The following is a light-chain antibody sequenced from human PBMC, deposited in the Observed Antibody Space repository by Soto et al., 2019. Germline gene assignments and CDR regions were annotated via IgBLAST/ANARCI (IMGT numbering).Light chain of an antibody. CDR2: DAS. V-gene: IGKV3-20*01. CDR1: QSVSSSY. J-gene: IGKJ1*01. Sequence: EIVLTQSPGTLSLSPGERATLSCRASQSVSSSYLAWYQQTPGQAPRLLIYDASSRATGSPARFSCSGSGTDFTLTISSLEPEDFAVYYCQQYGSAPHTFGQGTKVEIK. CDR3: QQYGSAPHT.